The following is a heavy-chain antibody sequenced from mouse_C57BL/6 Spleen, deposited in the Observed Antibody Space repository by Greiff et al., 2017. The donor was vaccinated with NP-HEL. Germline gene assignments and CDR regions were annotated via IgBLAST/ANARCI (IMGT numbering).Heavy chain of an antibody. CDR1: GFTFSSYT. CDR3: AREGDDYDDGYYFDY. CDR2: ISGGGGNT. V-gene: IGHV5-9*01. D-gene: IGHD2-4*01. Sequence: EVQLVESGGGLVKPGGSLKLSCAASGFTFSSYTMSWVRQTPEKRLEWVATISGGGGNTYYPDSVKGRFTISRDNAKNTLYLQMSSLRSEDTALYYCAREGDDYDDGYYFDYWGQGTTLTVSS. J-gene: IGHJ2*01.